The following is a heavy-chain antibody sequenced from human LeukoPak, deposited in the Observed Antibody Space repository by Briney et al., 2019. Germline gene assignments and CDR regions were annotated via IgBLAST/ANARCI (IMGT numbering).Heavy chain of an antibody. V-gene: IGHV3-21*01. CDR1: GFTFSSYS. CDR3: ARSTNLNWFDP. J-gene: IGHJ5*02. D-gene: IGHD4/OR15-4a*01. CDR2: ISISSSYI. Sequence: GGSLRLSCAASGFTFSSYSMNWVRQAPGKRLEWVSYISISSSYIYYADSVKGRFTISRDNAKNSLYLQMNSLRAEDTAVYYCARSTNLNWFDPWGQGTLVSVSS.